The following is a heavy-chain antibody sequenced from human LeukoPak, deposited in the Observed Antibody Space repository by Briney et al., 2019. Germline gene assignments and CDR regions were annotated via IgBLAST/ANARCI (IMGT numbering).Heavy chain of an antibody. CDR1: GYTFTSYY. V-gene: IGHV1-46*01. D-gene: IGHD2-15*01. J-gene: IGHJ4*02. CDR3: AREGYCSGGSYYYFDY. CDR2: INPSGGST. Sequence: ASVKVSCKASGYTFTSYYMHRVRQAPGQGLEWMGIINPSGGSTSYAQKFQGRVTMTRDTSTSTVYMELSSLRSEDTAVYYCAREGYCSGGSYYYFDYWGQGTLVTVSS.